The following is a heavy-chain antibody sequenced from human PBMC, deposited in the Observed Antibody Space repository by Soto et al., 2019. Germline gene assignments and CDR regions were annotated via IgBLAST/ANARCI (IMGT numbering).Heavy chain of an antibody. CDR3: ARGSGIAVIPGELEDVHYDC. D-gene: IGHD2-2*01. J-gene: IGHJ4*02. Sequence: QVQLQQWGAGLLKPSETLSLTCAVYGQSFSGHTWSWIRQSPGKGLEWIGEISQCGSTYYNPSLKTRVTIAADTSTNQFSLTLNSVTAADTGVFYCARGSGIAVIPGELEDVHYDCWGQGTLASVSS. CDR1: GQSFSGHT. CDR2: ISQCGST. V-gene: IGHV4-34*01.